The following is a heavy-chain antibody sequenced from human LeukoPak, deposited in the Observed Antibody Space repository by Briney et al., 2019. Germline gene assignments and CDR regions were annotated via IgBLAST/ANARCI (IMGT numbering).Heavy chain of an antibody. CDR1: GFTFSSYS. D-gene: IGHD6-19*01. CDR2: ISGSGGST. J-gene: IGHJ4*01. V-gene: IGHV3-23*01. CDR3: ARDMHNNAWSSFDY. Sequence: GGSFSFSCAAAGFTFSSYSMSWVRQAPGKGLEWVSLISGSGGSTYYADSVKGRLPISRDNSKNTLYLQMNSLRAEDTAVYYCARDMHNNAWSSFDYWGHGTLVTVSS.